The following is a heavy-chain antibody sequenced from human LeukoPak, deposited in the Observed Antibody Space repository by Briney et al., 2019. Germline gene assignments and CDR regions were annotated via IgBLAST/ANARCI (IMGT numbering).Heavy chain of an antibody. CDR1: GGSFSGYY. CDR3: TGRLDY. J-gene: IGHJ4*02. CDR2: INHSGST. Sequence: SETLSLTCAVYGGSFSGYYWSWIRQPPGKGLEWIGEINHSGSTYYNPSLKSRVTIFVDTSKNQFSLKLSSVTAADTAVYYCTGRLDYWGQGTLVTVSS. V-gene: IGHV4-34*01.